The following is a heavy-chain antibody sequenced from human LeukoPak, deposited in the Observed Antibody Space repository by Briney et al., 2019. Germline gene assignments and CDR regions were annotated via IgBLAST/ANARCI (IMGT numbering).Heavy chain of an antibody. D-gene: IGHD3-22*01. CDR1: GGSLQGFN. V-gene: IGHV4-34*01. J-gene: IGHJ6*02. Sequence: SETQSLLQAVCGGSLQGFNRRCTPQPPGKGLEWSGEINHRGSTNYNPSLKGRVTISVDPAKNQFSLKLNSVSTAYTALYYCARAYFYDSSGSYGSVRHYYDMYDWGQGTTVTVSS. CDR3: ARAYFYDSSGSYGSVRHYYDMYD. CDR2: INHRGST.